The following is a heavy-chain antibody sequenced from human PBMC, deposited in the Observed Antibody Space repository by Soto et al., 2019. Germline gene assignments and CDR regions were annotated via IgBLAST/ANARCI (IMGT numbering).Heavy chain of an antibody. D-gene: IGHD3-10*01. V-gene: IGHV4-59*08. Sequence: PSETLSLTCTFSGGSISSYYWSWIRQPPGKGLEWIGYIYYSGSTNYNPSLKSRVTISVDTSKNQFSLKLSSVTAADTAAYYCARCSTPWFPSDWGQGTLVTVSS. CDR1: GGSISSYY. CDR3: ARCSTPWFPSD. J-gene: IGHJ4*02. CDR2: IYYSGST.